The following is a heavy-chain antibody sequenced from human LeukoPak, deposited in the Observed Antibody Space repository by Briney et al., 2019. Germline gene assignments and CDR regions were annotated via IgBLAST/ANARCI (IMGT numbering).Heavy chain of an antibody. CDR3: ARDRGYCTNGVCFDYYYYYMDV. Sequence: SETLSLTCTVSGGSTSNYYWSWIRQPPGKGLEWIGYIYITGTTNYNPSLKSRVTISVDTSKNQFSLKLSSVTAADTAVYYCARDRGYCTNGVCFDYYYYYMDVWGKGTTVTVSS. V-gene: IGHV4-59*01. CDR1: GGSTSNYY. J-gene: IGHJ6*03. CDR2: IYITGTT. D-gene: IGHD2-8*01.